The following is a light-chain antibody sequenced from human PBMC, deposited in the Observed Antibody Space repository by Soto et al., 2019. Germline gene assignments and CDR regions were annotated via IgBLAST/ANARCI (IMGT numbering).Light chain of an antibody. CDR2: AAS. Sequence: AFQMTQSPSSLSASVGDRVTITCRASQDIGNDLGWYQQKPETATKLLIYAASSLHSGVPSRFRGSRSGRDFTLTISSLQPEDSATYYCQQDYNYPYTFGQGTKREI. CDR3: QQDYNYPYT. J-gene: IGKJ2*01. CDR1: QDIGND. V-gene: IGKV1-6*01.